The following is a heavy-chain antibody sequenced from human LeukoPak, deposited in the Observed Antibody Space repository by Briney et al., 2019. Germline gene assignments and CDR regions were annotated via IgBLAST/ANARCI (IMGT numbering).Heavy chain of an antibody. V-gene: IGHV3-43*01. CDR2: ITWDGGST. D-gene: IGHD3-10*01. J-gene: IGHJ6*02. CDR1: GFTFEDYT. Sequence: GGSLRLSCAASGFTFEDYTMHWVRQAPEKGLEWVSLITWDGGSTYYTDSVKGRFTVSRDNSKNSLYLQMNSLRTEDTALYYCVKEPTVGGMDVWGRGTTVTVSS. CDR3: VKEPTVGGMDV.